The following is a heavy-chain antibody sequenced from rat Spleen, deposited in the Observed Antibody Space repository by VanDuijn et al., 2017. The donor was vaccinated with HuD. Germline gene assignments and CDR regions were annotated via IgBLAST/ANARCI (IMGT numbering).Heavy chain of an antibody. CDR2: IIYDSSRA. D-gene: IGHD1-11*01. Sequence: EVQLVESGGGLVQPGRSLKVSCAASGFTFSDYNMAWVRQAPKKGLEWVATIIYDSSRAYYRDSVKGRFTISRDNTKSTLYLQMDSLRSEDTATYYCTTRDGGYPHWGQGVMVTVSS. CDR3: TTRDGGYPH. V-gene: IGHV5S10*01. CDR1: GFTFSDYN. J-gene: IGHJ2*01.